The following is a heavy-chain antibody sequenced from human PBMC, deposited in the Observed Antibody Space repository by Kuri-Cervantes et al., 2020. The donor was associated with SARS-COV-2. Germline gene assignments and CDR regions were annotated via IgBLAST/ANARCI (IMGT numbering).Heavy chain of an antibody. Sequence: ASVKVSCKTSGYTFANYYIYWVRQAPGQGLEWVAMINPSGGATVYEQKLQGRVTVTRDMSTSTVYMELSSLRSEDTAVYYCARDYGGKGIYFDYWGQGTLVTVSS. CDR3: ARDYGGKGIYFDY. D-gene: IGHD4-23*01. CDR1: GYTFANYY. CDR2: INPSGGAT. J-gene: IGHJ4*02. V-gene: IGHV1-46*04.